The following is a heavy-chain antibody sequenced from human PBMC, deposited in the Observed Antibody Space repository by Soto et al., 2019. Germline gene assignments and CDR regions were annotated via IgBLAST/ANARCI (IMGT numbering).Heavy chain of an antibody. D-gene: IGHD3-10*01. CDR3: ARGTGTMVGEQ. J-gene: IGHJ4*02. V-gene: IGHV1-69*02. CDR2: IIPILGIT. Sequence: QVQLVQSGAEVKKPGSSVKVSCKASGGTFSSYTISWVRQAPGQGLEWMGRIIPILGITNYAQKSQGRATSTADKATGTAYVELGSLRSGDTAVYDCARGTGTMVGEQWGQGTLVTFSS. CDR1: GGTFSSYT.